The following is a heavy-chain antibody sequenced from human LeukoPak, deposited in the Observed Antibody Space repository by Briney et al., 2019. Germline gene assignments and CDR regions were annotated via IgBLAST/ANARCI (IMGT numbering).Heavy chain of an antibody. V-gene: IGHV4-59*08. CDR3: ARRVRGWIFDY. CDR2: IYYSGST. D-gene: IGHD6-19*01. Sequence: SETLSLTCTVSGGSISSYYWSWIRQPPGKGLEWIGYIYYSGSTNYNPSLKSRVTISVDTSKNQFSLKLSSVTAADTAVYYCARRVRGWIFDYWGQGTLVTVSS. CDR1: GGSISSYY. J-gene: IGHJ4*02.